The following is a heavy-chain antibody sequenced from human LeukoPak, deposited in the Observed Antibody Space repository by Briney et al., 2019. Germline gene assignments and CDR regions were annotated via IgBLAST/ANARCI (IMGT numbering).Heavy chain of an antibody. Sequence: SVKVSCKASGCTFSSYAISLVRQAPGQGLEWMGGVIPIFGTANYGQKSQGRVTITTDESTRTAYMELSSLRSVDTAVYYCARGASGWYTNWFDPGGQGTLVTVSS. V-gene: IGHV1-69*05. CDR2: VIPIFGTA. CDR1: GCTFSSYA. D-gene: IGHD6-19*01. CDR3: ARGASGWYTNWFDP. J-gene: IGHJ5*02.